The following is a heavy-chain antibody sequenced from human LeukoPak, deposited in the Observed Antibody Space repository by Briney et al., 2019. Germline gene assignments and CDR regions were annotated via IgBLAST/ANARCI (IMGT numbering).Heavy chain of an antibody. J-gene: IGHJ5*02. Sequence: PSETLSLTCTVSGGSISGSSYYWGWIRQPPGKGLEWIGSIYYSGSTYYNPSLKSRVTISVDTSKNQFSLKLSSVTAADTAVYYCAREFRVHYYGSGSYTWFDPWGQGTLVTVSS. CDR2: IYYSGST. CDR1: GGSISGSSYY. D-gene: IGHD3-10*01. CDR3: AREFRVHYYGSGSYTWFDP. V-gene: IGHV4-39*07.